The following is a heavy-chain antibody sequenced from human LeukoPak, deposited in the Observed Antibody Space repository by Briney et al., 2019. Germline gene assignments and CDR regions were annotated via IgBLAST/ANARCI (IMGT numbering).Heavy chain of an antibody. CDR1: GFAFDEHG. CDR2: INWSGGST. Sequence: GGSLRLSCTASGFAFDEHGMSWVRQVPGKGLEWVSGINWSGGSTGYADPLRGRFTISRDNAKNSLYLQMDSLGAEDTALYYCARAPITSPFYFDYWGQGTLVTVSS. CDR3: ARAPITSPFYFDY. V-gene: IGHV3-20*04. J-gene: IGHJ4*02. D-gene: IGHD2-2*01.